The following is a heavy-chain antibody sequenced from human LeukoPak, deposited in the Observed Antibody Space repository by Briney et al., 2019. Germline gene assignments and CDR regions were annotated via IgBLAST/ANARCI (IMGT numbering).Heavy chain of an antibody. V-gene: IGHV3-21*01. CDR3: APSRDGYFDY. D-gene: IGHD2/OR15-2a*01. CDR2: ISSSSSYI. CDR1: GYTFPNYV. Sequence: GGSLRLSCAASGYTFPNYVMSWVRQAPGKGLEWVSSISSSSSYIYYADSVKGRFTSPRDNAKNSLYLQMNSLRAEDTAVYYCAPSRDGYFDYWGQGTLVTVSS. J-gene: IGHJ4*02.